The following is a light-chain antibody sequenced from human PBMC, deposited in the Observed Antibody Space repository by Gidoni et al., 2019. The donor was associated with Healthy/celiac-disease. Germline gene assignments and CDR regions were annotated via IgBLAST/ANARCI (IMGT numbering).Light chain of an antibody. CDR3: QQLNSYPVST. Sequence: DIQLTQSPAFLSASVGDSVTITCRASQGISSCLAWYQQKPGKAPKLLIYAASTLQSGVPSRFSGSGSGTEFTLTISSLQPEDFATYYCQQLNSYPVSTFGGGTKVEIK. J-gene: IGKJ4*01. CDR2: AAS. V-gene: IGKV1-9*01. CDR1: QGISSC.